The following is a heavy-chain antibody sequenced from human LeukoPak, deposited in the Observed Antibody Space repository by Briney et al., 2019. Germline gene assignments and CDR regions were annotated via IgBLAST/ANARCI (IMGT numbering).Heavy chain of an antibody. V-gene: IGHV3-30*04. CDR1: GFTFSSYA. Sequence: GGSLRLSCAASGFTFSSYAMHCVRQAPGKGLEWVAVISYDGSNKYYADSVKGQFTISRDNSKNTLYLQMNSLRAEDTAVYYCARGGAPPFDYWGHGTLVTVSS. CDR3: ARGGAPPFDY. J-gene: IGHJ4*01. CDR2: ISYDGSNK.